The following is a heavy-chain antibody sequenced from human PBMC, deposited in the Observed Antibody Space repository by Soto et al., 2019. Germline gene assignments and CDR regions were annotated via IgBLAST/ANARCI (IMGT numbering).Heavy chain of an antibody. CDR3: ARRSWGTSGPMDV. CDR2: IYYGEGT. J-gene: IGHJ6*02. D-gene: IGHD6-19*01. CDR1: GDSISGSNYY. Sequence: SETLSLTCPVSGDSISGSNYYWGWIRQPPGKGLEWIASIYYGEGTHFNPSLKTRVSISVDTPKNQFSLRLNSLSVADTAVYYCARRSWGTSGPMDVWGQGTTVTVSS. V-gene: IGHV4-39*01.